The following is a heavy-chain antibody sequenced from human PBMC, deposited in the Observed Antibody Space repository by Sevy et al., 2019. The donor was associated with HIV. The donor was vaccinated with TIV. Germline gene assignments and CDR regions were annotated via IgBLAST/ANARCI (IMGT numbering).Heavy chain of an antibody. V-gene: IGHV3-7*01. CDR1: GFSFTDFW. Sequence: GGSLRLSCKASGFSFTDFWMQWVRQVPGKGPEWVANINQDGSEMYYVDSVKGRFTISRDNAESALYLQMHGLRAEDAARYFCARRYFDPWGQGAVVTVSS. CDR3: ARRYFDP. CDR2: INQDGSEM. J-gene: IGHJ4*02.